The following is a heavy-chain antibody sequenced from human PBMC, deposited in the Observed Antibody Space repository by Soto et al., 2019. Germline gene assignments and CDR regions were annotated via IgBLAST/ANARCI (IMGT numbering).Heavy chain of an antibody. CDR1: GFTFSNAW. CDR3: NYDFWSGYPDAFDI. D-gene: IGHD3-3*01. V-gene: IGHV3-15*07. Sequence: GGSLRLSCAASGFTFSNAWMNWVRQAPGKGLEWVGRIKSKTDGGTTDYAAPVKGRFTISRDDSKNTLYLQMNSLKTEDTAVYYCNYDFWSGYPDAFDIWGQGTMVTLSS. CDR2: IKSKTDGGTT. J-gene: IGHJ3*02.